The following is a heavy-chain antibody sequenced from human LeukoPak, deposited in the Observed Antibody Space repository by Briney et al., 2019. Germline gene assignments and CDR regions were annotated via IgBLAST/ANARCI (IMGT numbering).Heavy chain of an antibody. D-gene: IGHD3-3*01. CDR3: ANDLNQGLWD. CDR1: GFAFSSDS. Sequence: GGALRLSCAAAGFAFSSDSMNWVRQAPGKGLEWVSSISSVSSYMYYADSVKGRFTISRDNAKNSLYLQMNSLRAEDTAVYYCANDLNQGLWDWGQGTLVTVSS. CDR2: ISSVSSYM. V-gene: IGHV3-21*01. J-gene: IGHJ4*02.